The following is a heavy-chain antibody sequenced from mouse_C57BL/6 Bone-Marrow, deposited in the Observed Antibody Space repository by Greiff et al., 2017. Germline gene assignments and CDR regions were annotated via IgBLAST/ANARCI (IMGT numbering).Heavy chain of an antibody. J-gene: IGHJ3*01. D-gene: IGHD2-4*01. CDR3: ARHDYSWFAY. CDR1: GFTFSSYG. Sequence: EEKLMESGGALVKPGGSLKLSCAASGFTFSSYGMSWVRQTPDKRLEWVATISSGGSYTYYPDSVKGRFTISRDNAKNTLYLQMSSLKSEDTAMYYCARHDYSWFAYWGQGTLVTVSA. CDR2: ISSGGSYT. V-gene: IGHV5-6*01.